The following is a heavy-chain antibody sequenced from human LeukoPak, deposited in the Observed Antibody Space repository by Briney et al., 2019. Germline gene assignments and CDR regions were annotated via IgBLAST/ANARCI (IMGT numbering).Heavy chain of an antibody. CDR2: ISGSGGST. CDR3: ASFSYYYGSGSFDI. J-gene: IGHJ3*02. Sequence: GGSLRLSCAASGFTFSSYAMSWVRQAPGKGLEWVSAISGSGGSTYYADSVKGRFTISRDSSKNTLYLQMNSLRAEDTAVYYCASFSYYYGSGSFDIWGQGTMVTVSS. V-gene: IGHV3-23*01. D-gene: IGHD3-10*01. CDR1: GFTFSSYA.